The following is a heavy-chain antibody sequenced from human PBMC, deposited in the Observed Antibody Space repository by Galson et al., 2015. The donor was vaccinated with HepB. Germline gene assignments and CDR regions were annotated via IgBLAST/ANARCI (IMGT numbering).Heavy chain of an antibody. CDR1: GFTFSSYA. V-gene: IGHV3-23*01. J-gene: IGHJ1*01. Sequence: SLRLSCAASGFTFSSYAIMWVRQAPGKGLEWVSGMSDNGDNTFYADCVKGRFTISRDISKNTVYLQMNSLRVEDTAVYYCATRSGASGWYSYFQHWGQGTLVTVSS. D-gene: IGHD6-19*01. CDR3: ATRSGASGWYSYFQH. CDR2: MSDNGDNT.